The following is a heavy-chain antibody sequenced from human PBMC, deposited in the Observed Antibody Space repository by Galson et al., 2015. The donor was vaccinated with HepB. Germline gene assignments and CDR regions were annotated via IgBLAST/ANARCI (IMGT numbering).Heavy chain of an antibody. D-gene: IGHD2-2*01. Sequence: SLRLSCAASGFTFSSYSMNWVRQAPGKGLEWVSYISDSSRTIYYADSVKGRFTISRDNAKNSLYLQMNSLRAEDTAVYYCATLVVPASTLDYWGQGTLVTVSS. CDR3: ATLVVPASTLDY. J-gene: IGHJ4*02. CDR2: ISDSSRTI. V-gene: IGHV3-48*04. CDR1: GFTFSSYS.